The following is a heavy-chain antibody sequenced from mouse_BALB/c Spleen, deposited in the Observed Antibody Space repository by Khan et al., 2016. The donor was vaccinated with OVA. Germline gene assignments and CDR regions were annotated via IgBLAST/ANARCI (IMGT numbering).Heavy chain of an antibody. V-gene: IGHV5-17*02. CDR1: GFTFSGFG. CDR2: ISSGSSTL. Sequence: EVELVESGGGLVQPGGSRKLSCAASGFTFSGFGMHWVRQAPEKGLEWVAYISSGSSTLYYADTVKGRFTISRDNPNNTLFLQMTSLRSEDTAMYFCARTCYYYFDYWGQGTTLTVSS. J-gene: IGHJ2*01. D-gene: IGHD2-12*01. CDR3: ARTCYYYFDY.